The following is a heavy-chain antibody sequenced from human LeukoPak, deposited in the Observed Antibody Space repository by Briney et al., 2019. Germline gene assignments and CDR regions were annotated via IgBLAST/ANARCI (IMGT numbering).Heavy chain of an antibody. J-gene: IGHJ3*02. CDR2: IYYSGST. Sequence: PSETLSLTCTVSGGSISSYYWSWIRQPPGKGLEWIGYIYYSGSTSYNPSLKSRVTISVDTSKNQFSLKLSSVTAADTAVYYCARTATDAFDIWGQGTMVTVSS. D-gene: IGHD5-18*01. CDR3: ARTATDAFDI. V-gene: IGHV4-59*01. CDR1: GGSISSYY.